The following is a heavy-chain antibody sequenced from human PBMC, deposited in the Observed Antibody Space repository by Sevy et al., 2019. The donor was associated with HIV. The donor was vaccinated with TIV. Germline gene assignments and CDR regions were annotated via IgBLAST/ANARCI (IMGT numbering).Heavy chain of an antibody. CDR2: ISSSGSTI. D-gene: IGHD2-15*01. V-gene: IGHV3-48*03. CDR1: GFTFSSYE. CDR3: ARDKGYCSGGSCYNSDDAFDI. Sequence: GGSLRLSCAASGFTFSSYEMNWVRQAPGKGLEWVSYISSSGSTIYYADSVKGRFTISRDNAKNSLYLQMNSLRAEDTAVYYCARDKGYCSGGSCYNSDDAFDIWGQGTMVTVSS. J-gene: IGHJ3*02.